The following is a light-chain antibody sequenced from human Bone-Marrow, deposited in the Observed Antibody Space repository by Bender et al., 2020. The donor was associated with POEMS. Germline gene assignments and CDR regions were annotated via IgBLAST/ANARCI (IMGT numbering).Light chain of an antibody. CDR2: GNT. Sequence: QSVLTQPPSVSGAPGQGVTISCTGGNTNIGAGYDVHWYQQLPGTAPKLLVQGNTNRPSGVPDRFSGSKSGTSASLVITGLQAEDEADYYCQCWDSSLRGWMFGGGTKLTVL. CDR3: QCWDSSLRGWM. J-gene: IGLJ3*02. CDR1: NTNIGAGYD. V-gene: IGLV1-40*01.